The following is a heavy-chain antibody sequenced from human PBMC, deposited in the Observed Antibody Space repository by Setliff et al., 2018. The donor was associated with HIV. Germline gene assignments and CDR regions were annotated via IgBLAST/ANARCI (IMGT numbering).Heavy chain of an antibody. V-gene: IGHV3-48*03. CDR3: AGSAYRASRDS. Sequence: GGSLRLSCAASGFSFSGYEMNWVRQAPGKGLEWLSYISGGADTIYYADSVKGRFTISRDNAENTLYLQMNSLRVEDTAIYYCAGSAYRASRDSWGQGTLVTVSS. D-gene: IGHD2-21*01. J-gene: IGHJ4*02. CDR2: ISGGADTI. CDR1: GFSFSGYE.